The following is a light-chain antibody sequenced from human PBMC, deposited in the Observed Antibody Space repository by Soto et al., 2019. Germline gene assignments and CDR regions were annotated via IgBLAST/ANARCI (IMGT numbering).Light chain of an antibody. CDR1: QSVSNNY. CDR2: GAS. Sequence: EICMTQSPGTLSIYPGERATLSCRASQSVSNNYLAWYQQKPGQAPRLLIYGASNRATGIPDRFSGSGSGTDFTLTISRLEPEDFAVYYCQQYGSSGTFGQGTKVDIK. V-gene: IGKV3-20*01. CDR3: QQYGSSGT. J-gene: IGKJ1*01.